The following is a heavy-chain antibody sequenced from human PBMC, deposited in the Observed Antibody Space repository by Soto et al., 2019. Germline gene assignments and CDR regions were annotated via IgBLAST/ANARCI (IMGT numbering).Heavy chain of an antibody. Sequence: SETLSLTCTVSGDSVRNQYWSWIRRPPGRGLEWIGYIYRSGSTKYNPSLKSRLTISVDTSKNQFSLKLSSVTAADTAVYYCARTLDYGRMDVWGKGTTVTVS. V-gene: IGHV4-4*09. D-gene: IGHD3-16*01. J-gene: IGHJ6*03. CDR2: IYRSGST. CDR3: ARTLDYGRMDV. CDR1: GDSVRNQY.